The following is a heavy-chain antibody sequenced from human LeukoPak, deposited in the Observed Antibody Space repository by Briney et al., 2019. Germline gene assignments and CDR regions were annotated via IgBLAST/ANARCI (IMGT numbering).Heavy chain of an antibody. J-gene: IGHJ4*02. CDR2: IYYSGST. CDR1: GGSISSYY. Sequence: SETLSLTCTVSGGSISSYYWSWIRQPPGKGLEWIGYIYYSGSTNYNPSLKSRVTISVDTSKNQFSLKLSSVTAADTAVYYCTRLSYGYYFDYWGQGTLVTVSS. CDR3: TRLSYGYYFDY. V-gene: IGHV4-59*08. D-gene: IGHD4-17*01.